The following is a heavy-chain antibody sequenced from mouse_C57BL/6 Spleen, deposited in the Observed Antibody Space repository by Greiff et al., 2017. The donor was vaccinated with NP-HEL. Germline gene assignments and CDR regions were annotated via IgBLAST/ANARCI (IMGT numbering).Heavy chain of an antibody. CDR3: TRSRSLFDY. Sequence: QVHVKQSGAELVRPGASVTLSCKASGYTFTDYEMHWVKQTPVHGLEWIGAIDPETGGTAYNQKFKGKAILTADKSSSTAYMELRSLTSEDSAVYYCTRSRSLFDYWGQGTTLTVSS. CDR2: IDPETGGT. D-gene: IGHD6-2*01. CDR1: GYTFTDYE. J-gene: IGHJ2*01. V-gene: IGHV1-15*01.